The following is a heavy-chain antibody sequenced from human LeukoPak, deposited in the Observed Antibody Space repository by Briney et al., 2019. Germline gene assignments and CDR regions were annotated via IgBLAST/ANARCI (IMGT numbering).Heavy chain of an antibody. V-gene: IGHV4-59*12. D-gene: IGHD2-21*02. CDR1: GGSISGSF. CDR3: ARDGNCDGDCWYALDV. Sequence: KPSETLSLTCTVSGGSISGSFWSWIRQPPGKGLEWIGYVYYSGSTSYNPSLKSRVTISVDTSRNQFSLKMNSVTAADTAVYYCARDGNCDGDCWYALDVWGQGKMVTVSS. J-gene: IGHJ3*01. CDR2: VYYSGST.